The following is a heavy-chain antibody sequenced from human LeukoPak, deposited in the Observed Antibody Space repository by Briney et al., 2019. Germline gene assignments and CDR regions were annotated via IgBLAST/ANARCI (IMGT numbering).Heavy chain of an antibody. CDR2: ISYDGTNK. CDR3: ARDRLLITVAGTVDQ. D-gene: IGHD6-19*01. Sequence: GGSLRLSCAASGFTFSSFGMHWVRQAPGKGLEWVAVISYDGTNKWYADSVQGRFAISRDNSKNTLYLQMNSLRPEDTAVYYCARDRLLITVAGTVDQWGRGTLVTVSP. J-gene: IGHJ4*02. V-gene: IGHV3-30*19. CDR1: GFTFSSFG.